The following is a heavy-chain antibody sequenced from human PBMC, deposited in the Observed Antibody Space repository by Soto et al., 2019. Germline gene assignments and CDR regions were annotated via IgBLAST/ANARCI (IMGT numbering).Heavy chain of an antibody. Sequence: QVQLVESGGGVVQPGRSLRLSCAASGFTFSSYGMHWVRQAPGKGLEWVAVIWYDGSNKYYADSVKGRFTISRDNSKNTLYLQMNSLRAEDTAVYYCARSPMATSVDLDYWGQGTLVTVSS. CDR2: IWYDGSNK. V-gene: IGHV3-33*01. D-gene: IGHD5-12*01. J-gene: IGHJ4*02. CDR1: GFTFSSYG. CDR3: ARSPMATSVDLDY.